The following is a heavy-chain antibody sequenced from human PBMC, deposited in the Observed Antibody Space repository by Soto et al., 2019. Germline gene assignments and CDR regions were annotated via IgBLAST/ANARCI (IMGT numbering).Heavy chain of an antibody. CDR1: GYTFTSYG. CDR2: ISAYNGNT. Sequence: GASVKVSCKASGYTFTSYGINWVRQAPGQGLEWMGWISAYNGNTNYAQKLQGRVTMTTDTSTSTAYMELRSLRSDDTAVYYCARGTMVRGVNVWFDPWGQGTLATVSS. V-gene: IGHV1-18*01. CDR3: ARGTMVRGVNVWFDP. D-gene: IGHD3-10*01. J-gene: IGHJ5*02.